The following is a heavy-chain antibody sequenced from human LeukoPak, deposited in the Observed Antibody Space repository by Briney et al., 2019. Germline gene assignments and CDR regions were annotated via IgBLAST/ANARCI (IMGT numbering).Heavy chain of an antibody. CDR2: ISSSGSTI. D-gene: IGHD5-24*01. Sequence: GGSLRLSCAASGFTFSDYYMSWIRQAPGKGLEWVSYISSSGSTIYYADSVKGRFTISRDNAKNSLYLQMNSLRAEDTAVYYCERRRRHGYNSGPRAPYYFDYWGQGTLVTVSS. V-gene: IGHV3-11*01. CDR3: ERRRRHGYNSGPRAPYYFDY. J-gene: IGHJ4*02. CDR1: GFTFSDYY.